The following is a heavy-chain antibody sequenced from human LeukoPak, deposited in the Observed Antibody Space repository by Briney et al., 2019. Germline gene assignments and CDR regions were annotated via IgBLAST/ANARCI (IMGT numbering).Heavy chain of an antibody. D-gene: IGHD6-19*01. J-gene: IGHJ4*02. Sequence: GGSLRLSCAASGFTFSSYSMNWVRQAPGKGLEWVSYISSSGSTIYYADSVKGRFTISRDNAKNSLYLQMNSLRAEDTAVYYCARTSYSSGWYYFDYWGQGTLVTVSS. CDR1: GFTFSSYS. V-gene: IGHV3-48*04. CDR3: ARTSYSSGWYYFDY. CDR2: ISSSGSTI.